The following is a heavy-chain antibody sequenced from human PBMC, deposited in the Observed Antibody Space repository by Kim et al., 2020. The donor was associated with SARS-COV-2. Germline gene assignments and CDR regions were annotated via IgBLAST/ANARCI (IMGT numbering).Heavy chain of an antibody. CDR3: AKDGAPRSASLSGPFDF. V-gene: IGHV3-30*14. D-gene: IGHD3-10*01. Sequence: GGSLRLSCAASGFTFSQYAMYWVRQTPDMRLEWVAGIANNGSYTDSADFVRGRLTISRDNSNDRVFLQLKNVRPEDTAVFYCAKDGAPRSASLSGPFDFWGQGTPVTV. CDR1: GFTFSQYA. CDR2: IANNGSYT. J-gene: IGHJ4*02.